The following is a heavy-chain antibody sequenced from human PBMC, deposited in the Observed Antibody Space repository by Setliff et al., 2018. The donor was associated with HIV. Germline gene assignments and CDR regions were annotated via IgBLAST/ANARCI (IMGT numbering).Heavy chain of an antibody. Sequence: GESPKISCAASGFTFNNYWMNWVRQVPGKGLVWVARISPDGRSTTHADAVKGRFTISRDNAKNTLYLHMNSLRAEDTSVYHCALVGGITVPPDGFDIWGQGTMVTVS. CDR1: GFTFNNYW. D-gene: IGHD3-22*01. CDR2: ISPDGRST. J-gene: IGHJ3*02. V-gene: IGHV3-74*01. CDR3: ALVGGITVPPDGFDI.